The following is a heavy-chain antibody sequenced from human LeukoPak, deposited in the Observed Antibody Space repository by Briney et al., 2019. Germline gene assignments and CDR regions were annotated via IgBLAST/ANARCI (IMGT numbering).Heavy chain of an antibody. V-gene: IGHV3-23*01. CDR3: AKRDLLSRTTLDQLVYFDH. CDR1: GFTFSSYA. Sequence: PGGSLRLSCAASGFTFSSYAMSWVRQAPGKGLEWVSAISGSGDTTYYADSVKGRFTISRDNSKNTLYLQMNSLGGEDTAIYYCAKRDLLSRTTLDQLVYFDHWGQGTLVTVSS. CDR2: ISGSGDTT. J-gene: IGHJ4*02. D-gene: IGHD4-17*01.